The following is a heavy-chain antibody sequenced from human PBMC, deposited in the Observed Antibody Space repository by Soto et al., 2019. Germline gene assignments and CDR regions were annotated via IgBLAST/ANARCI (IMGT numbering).Heavy chain of an antibody. J-gene: IGHJ6*03. CDR3: ARDPGDYPVSYYYYIDV. Sequence: EVQLVESGGGLVKPGGSLRLSCAASGFTFSSYSMNWVRQAPGKGLEWASSISSSSSYIYYANAVKGRFTISIDNAKNSLELQMNSLRAEDTAVYYCARDPGDYPVSYYYYIDVWGKGTTVTVSS. CDR1: GFTFSSYS. V-gene: IGHV3-21*01. D-gene: IGHD4-17*01. CDR2: ISSSSSYI.